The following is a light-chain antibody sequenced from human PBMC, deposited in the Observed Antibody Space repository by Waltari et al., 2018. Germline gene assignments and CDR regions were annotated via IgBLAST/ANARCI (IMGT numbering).Light chain of an antibody. CDR2: WGS. J-gene: IGKJ5*01. Sequence: DIVMTQSPDSLAVSLGERATINRKSSQSVLHSSNNKNYLAWYRQKPGQPPELLIYWGSTRESGVPDRISGSGSGTDFTLTISSLQAEDVAVYYCQQYYSSPHTFGLGTRLEIK. V-gene: IGKV4-1*01. CDR3: QQYYSSPHT. CDR1: QSVLHSSNNKNY.